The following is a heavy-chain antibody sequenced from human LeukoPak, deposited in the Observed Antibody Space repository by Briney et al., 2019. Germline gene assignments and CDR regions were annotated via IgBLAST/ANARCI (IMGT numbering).Heavy chain of an antibody. CDR2: IIPILGIA. CDR3: ASRKEEGSRDAFDI. Sequence: ASVKVSCKASGYTFTSYDISWVRQAPGQGLEWMGRIIPILGIANYAQKFQGRVTITADKSTSTAYMELSSLRSEDTAVYYCASRKEEGSRDAFDIWGQGTMVTVSS. J-gene: IGHJ3*02. D-gene: IGHD1-14*01. CDR1: GYTFTSYD. V-gene: IGHV1-69*04.